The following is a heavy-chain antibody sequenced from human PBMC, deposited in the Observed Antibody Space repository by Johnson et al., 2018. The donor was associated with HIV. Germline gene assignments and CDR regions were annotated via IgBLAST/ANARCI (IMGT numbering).Heavy chain of an antibody. V-gene: IGHV3-53*01. Sequence: VQLVESGGGLIQPGGSLRFSCAGSGFTVSRSYMSWVRQAPGKGLEWVSVIYSGGSTYYADSVKGRFTISRDNSKNTLYLQMNSLRAEDTAVYYCAREGDGGAFDIWGQGTMVTVSS. J-gene: IGHJ3*02. CDR1: GFTVSRSY. CDR2: IYSGGST. D-gene: IGHD3-16*01. CDR3: AREGDGGAFDI.